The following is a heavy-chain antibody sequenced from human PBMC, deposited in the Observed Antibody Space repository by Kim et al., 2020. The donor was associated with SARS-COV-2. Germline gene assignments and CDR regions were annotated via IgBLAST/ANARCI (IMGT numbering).Heavy chain of an antibody. CDR3: ARAYYYDSSGRIGY. CDR2: IWYDGSNK. D-gene: IGHD3-22*01. CDR1: GFTFSSYG. J-gene: IGHJ4*02. V-gene: IGHV3-33*01. Sequence: GGSLRLSCAASGFTFSSYGMHWVRQAPGKGLEWVAVIWYDGSNKYYADSVKGRFTISRDNSKNTLYLQMNSLRAEDTAVYYCARAYYYDSSGRIGYWGQGTLVTVSS.